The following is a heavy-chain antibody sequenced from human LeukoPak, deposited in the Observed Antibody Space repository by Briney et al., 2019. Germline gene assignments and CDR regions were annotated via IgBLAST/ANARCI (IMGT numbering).Heavy chain of an antibody. D-gene: IGHD5-12*01. CDR2: INPSGGST. J-gene: IGHJ4*02. CDR3: ATGNSGYEYSDY. CDR1: GYTFTSYY. V-gene: IGHV1-46*01. Sequence: ASVKVSCKASGYTFTSYYMHWVRQAPGHGLEWVGIINPSGGSTTYAQKFQGRVTMTRDTSTNTVYMELSSLTSEDTAVYYCATGNSGYEYSDYWGQGTLVSVSS.